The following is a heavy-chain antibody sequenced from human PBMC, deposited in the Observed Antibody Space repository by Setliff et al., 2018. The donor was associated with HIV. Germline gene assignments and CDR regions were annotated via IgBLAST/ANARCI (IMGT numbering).Heavy chain of an antibody. CDR1: GFSLSDYS. CDR2: IRSKSIGGTT. CDR3: TGYYDSSGYYYGVDY. Sequence: GGSLRLSCAVSGFSLSDYSVTWDRQAPGKGLEWVGFIRSKSIGGTTEYAASVKGRFTIPRDDSKSIVYVQMNSLKTEDTAVYFCTGYYDSSGYYYGVDYWGQGTLVTVSS. J-gene: IGHJ4*02. V-gene: IGHV3-49*04. D-gene: IGHD3-22*01.